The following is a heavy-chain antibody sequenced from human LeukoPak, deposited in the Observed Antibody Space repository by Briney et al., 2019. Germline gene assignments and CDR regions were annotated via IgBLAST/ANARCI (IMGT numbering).Heavy chain of an antibody. V-gene: IGHV1-2*04. D-gene: IGHD6-6*01. Sequence: ASVKVSCKASGYTSTGYYMHWVRQAPGQGLEWMGWINPNSGGTNYAQKFQGWVTMTRDTSISTAYMELSRLRSDDTAVYYCARDRSSHAFDIWGQGTMVTVSS. CDR2: INPNSGGT. J-gene: IGHJ3*02. CDR1: GYTSTGYY. CDR3: ARDRSSHAFDI.